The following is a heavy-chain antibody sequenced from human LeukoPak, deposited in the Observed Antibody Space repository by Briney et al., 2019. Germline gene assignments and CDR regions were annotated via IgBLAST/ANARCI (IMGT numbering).Heavy chain of an antibody. J-gene: IGHJ4*02. Sequence: GGSLRLSCAASGFTFSSYGMHWVRQAPGKGLEWVAFIRYDGSNKYYADSVKGRFTISRDNSKNTLYLQMNSLRAEDTAVYYCAKPFPSSGYYDGVQYYFDYWGQGTLVTVSS. V-gene: IGHV3-30*02. CDR2: IRYDGSNK. D-gene: IGHD3-22*01. CDR1: GFTFSSYG. CDR3: AKPFPSSGYYDGVQYYFDY.